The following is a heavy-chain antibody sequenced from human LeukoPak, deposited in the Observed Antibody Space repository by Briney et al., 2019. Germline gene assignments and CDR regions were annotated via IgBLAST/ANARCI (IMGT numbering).Heavy chain of an antibody. J-gene: IGHJ6*02. CDR2: INHSGSN. V-gene: IGHV4-34*01. D-gene: IGHD2-2*01. Sequence: KPSETLSLTCAVYGGSFSGYYWSWIRQPPGKGLEWIGEINHSGSNNYNPSLKSRVTISVDTSKNQFSLKLSSVTAADTAVYYCARTYCSSTSCYRHYYYYYGMDVWGQGTTVTVSS. CDR3: ARTYCSSTSCYRHYYYYYGMDV. CDR1: GGSFSGYY.